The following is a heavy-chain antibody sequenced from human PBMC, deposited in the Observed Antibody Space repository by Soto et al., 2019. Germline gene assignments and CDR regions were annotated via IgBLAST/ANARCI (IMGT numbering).Heavy chain of an antibody. CDR2: IWYDGSNK. J-gene: IGHJ6*01. CDR3: AREDLYDIVTGFALGPKGAYYYGMDV. CDR1: GFTFSSYG. Sequence: QVQLVESGGGVVQPGRSLRLSCAASGFTFSSYGMHWVRQAPGKGLEWVAVIWYDGSNKYYADSVKGRFTISRDNSKNTLYLQMNRLRAEDTAVYYCAREDLYDIVTGFALGPKGAYYYGMDVWGQGTTVTVSS. V-gene: IGHV3-33*01. D-gene: IGHD3-9*01.